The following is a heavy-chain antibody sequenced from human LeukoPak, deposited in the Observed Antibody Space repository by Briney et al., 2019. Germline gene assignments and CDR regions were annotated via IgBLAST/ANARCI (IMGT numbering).Heavy chain of an antibody. V-gene: IGHV1-46*01. Sequence: ASVKVSCKASGYTFTSYYMHWVRQAPGQGLEWMGIINPSGGSTSYAQKFQGRVTMTRDTSTSTVYMELSSLRSEDTAVYYCARNTYYYGSGSYHTFDYWGQGTLVTVSS. D-gene: IGHD3-10*01. CDR1: GYTFTSYY. J-gene: IGHJ4*02. CDR3: ARNTYYYGSGSYHTFDY. CDR2: INPSGGST.